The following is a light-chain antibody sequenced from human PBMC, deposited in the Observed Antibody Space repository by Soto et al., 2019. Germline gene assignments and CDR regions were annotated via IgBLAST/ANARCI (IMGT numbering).Light chain of an antibody. Sequence: EIVLTQSPGTLSLSPGERATLSCRASQSVSSNYLVWYQQQPGQAPRLLIYRASSRATGIPDRFSGSGSGADFTLTISRLEPEDFAVYYCQQHGSSPWTFGQGTKVEIK. V-gene: IGKV3-20*01. CDR3: QQHGSSPWT. CDR2: RAS. CDR1: QSVSSNY. J-gene: IGKJ1*01.